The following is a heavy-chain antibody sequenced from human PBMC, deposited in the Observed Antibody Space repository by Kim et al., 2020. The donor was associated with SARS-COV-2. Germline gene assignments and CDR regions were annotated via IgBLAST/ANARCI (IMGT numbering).Heavy chain of an antibody. V-gene: IGHV2-70*11. D-gene: IGHD5-18*01. Sequence: SGPTLVNPTPTLTLTCTFSGFSLSTSGMCVSWIRQPPGKALEWLARIDWDDDKYYSTSLKTRLTISKDTSKNQVVLTMTNMDPVDTATYYCARMLAGPTALDVWGKGTTVTVSS. CDR2: IDWDDDK. J-gene: IGHJ6*04. CDR3: ARMLAGPTALDV. CDR1: GFSLSTSGMC.